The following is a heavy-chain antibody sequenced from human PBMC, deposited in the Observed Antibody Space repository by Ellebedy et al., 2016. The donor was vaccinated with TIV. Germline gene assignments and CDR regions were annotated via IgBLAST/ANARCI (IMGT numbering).Heavy chain of an antibody. CDR3: ASGFQ. J-gene: IGHJ4*02. CDR1: GFTVSSNY. CDR2: LNQDGSVK. Sequence: GGSLRLSCAASGFTVSSNYMSWVRQAPGKGLEWVANLNQDGSVKYYVDSVKGRFTISRDNAKNSLYLQMNSLRAEDTAVYYCASGFQWGQGTLVTVSS. D-gene: IGHD3-10*01. V-gene: IGHV3-7*01.